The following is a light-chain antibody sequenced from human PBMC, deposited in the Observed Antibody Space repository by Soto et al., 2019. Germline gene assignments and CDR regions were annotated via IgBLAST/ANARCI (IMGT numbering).Light chain of an antibody. V-gene: IGKV3-15*01. CDR3: QQYNNWPRT. Sequence: TQSAVTLSLSPGERATLSCRASQSVSSSYLAWYQQKPGQAPRLLIYDASTRASGIPARFSGSGSGTEFTITIGSLQSDDFAVYCCQQYNNWPRTFGQGTKVDIK. J-gene: IGKJ2*01. CDR1: QSVSSSY. CDR2: DAS.